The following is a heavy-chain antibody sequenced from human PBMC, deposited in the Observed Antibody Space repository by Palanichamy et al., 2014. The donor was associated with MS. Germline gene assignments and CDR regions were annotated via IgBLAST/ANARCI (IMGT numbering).Heavy chain of an antibody. CDR1: GGSISSSSYY. CDR3: ARDRTVRPPYGWFDP. V-gene: IGHV4-39*07. Sequence: QVQLQESGPGLVKPSETLSLTCTVSGGSISSSSYYWGWIRQPPGKGLEWIGSIYYSGSTYYNPSLKSRVTISVDTSKNQFSLKLSSVTAADTAVYYCARDRTVRPPYGWFDPWGQGILVTVSS. J-gene: IGHJ5*02. D-gene: IGHD3-10*01. CDR2: IYYSGST.